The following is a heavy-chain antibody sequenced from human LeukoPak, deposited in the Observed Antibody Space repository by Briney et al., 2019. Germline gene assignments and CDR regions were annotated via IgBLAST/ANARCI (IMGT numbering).Heavy chain of an antibody. CDR3: ARDGSSYGSGSHFDY. V-gene: IGHV3-48*03. CDR1: GFTFSSYE. D-gene: IGHD3-10*01. J-gene: IGHJ4*02. Sequence: GGSLRLSCAASGFTFSSYEMNWVRQAPGKGLEWVSYISSSGSTIYYADSVKGRFTISRDNAKNSLYLQMNSLRAEDTAVYYCARDGSSYGSGSHFDYWGQGTLVTVSS. CDR2: ISSSGSTI.